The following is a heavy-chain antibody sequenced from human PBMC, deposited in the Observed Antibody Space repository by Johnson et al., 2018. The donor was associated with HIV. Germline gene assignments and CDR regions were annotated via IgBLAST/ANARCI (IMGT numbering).Heavy chain of an antibody. CDR2: INSDGSST. CDR3: ARVGSSWGRDAFDI. J-gene: IGHJ3*02. D-gene: IGHD6-13*01. CDR1: GFTFSSYW. Sequence: VQLVESGGGVVQPGRSLRVSCAASGFTFSSYWMHWVRQAPGKGLVWVSRINSDGSSTRYADSVKGRFTISRDNAKNTLYLQMNSLRAEDTAVYYCARVGSSWGRDAFDIWGQGTMVTVSS. V-gene: IGHV3-74*02.